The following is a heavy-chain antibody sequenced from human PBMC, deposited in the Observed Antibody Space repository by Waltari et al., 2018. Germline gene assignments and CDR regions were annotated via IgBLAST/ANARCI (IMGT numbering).Heavy chain of an antibody. V-gene: IGHV3-23*01. D-gene: IGHD5-18*01. CDR1: GLNFRCYA. Sequence: EVELLGSGGGLVQAGGYMRLSCGGYGLNFRCYALVWVGWGAGEGLEWDSAMSGSGGSTYYADSVKGRFTISRDNSKNTLYLQMNSLRAEDTAVYYCAKGVGGYSLFWDYWGQGTLVTVSS. J-gene: IGHJ4*02. CDR3: AKGVGGYSLFWDY. CDR2: MSGSGGST.